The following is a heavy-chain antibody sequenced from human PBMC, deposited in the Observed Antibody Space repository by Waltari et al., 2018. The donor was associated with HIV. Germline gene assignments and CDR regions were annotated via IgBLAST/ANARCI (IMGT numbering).Heavy chain of an antibody. CDR3: GRNIEY. Sequence: EVQLVESGGGLVQPGGSLRLSCAASGFTFDSSSMYWVRQAPGKGLEWISYISNNGDNMFYADSVKGRFSISRDNGKSSLYLHMNSLRAEDTAMYYCGRNIEYWGQGTLVTVSS. V-gene: IGHV3-48*01. J-gene: IGHJ4*02. CDR2: ISNNGDNM. CDR1: GFTFDSSS.